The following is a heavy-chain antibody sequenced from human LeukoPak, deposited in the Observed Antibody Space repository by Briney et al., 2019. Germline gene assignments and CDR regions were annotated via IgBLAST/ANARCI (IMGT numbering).Heavy chain of an antibody. D-gene: IGHD2-15*01. Sequence: GGSLRLSCAASGFTFSDYYMSWIRQAPGKGLEWVSYISSSSSYTNYADSVKGRFTISRDNAKNSLYLQMNSLRAEDTAVYYCARDAPYCSGGSCYSVYYFDYWGQGTLVTVSS. CDR1: GFTFSDYY. CDR2: ISSSSSYT. J-gene: IGHJ4*02. CDR3: ARDAPYCSGGSCYSVYYFDY. V-gene: IGHV3-11*06.